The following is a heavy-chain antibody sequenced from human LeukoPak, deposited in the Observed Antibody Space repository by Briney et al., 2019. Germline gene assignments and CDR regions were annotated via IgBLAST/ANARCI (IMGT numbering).Heavy chain of an antibody. V-gene: IGHV4-4*07. Sequence: SETLSLTCTVSGGSISSYYWSWIRQPAGKGLEWIGRIYTSGSTNYNPSLKSRVTMSVDTSKNQFSLKLSSVTAADTAVYYCARAKHGVGKIRYYYYMDVWGKGTTVTVSS. D-gene: IGHD2-21*01. CDR2: IYTSGST. CDR3: ARAKHGVGKIRYYYYMDV. CDR1: GGSISSYY. J-gene: IGHJ6*03.